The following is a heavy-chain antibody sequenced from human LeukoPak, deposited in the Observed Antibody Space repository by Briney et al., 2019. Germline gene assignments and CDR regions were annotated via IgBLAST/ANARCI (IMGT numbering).Heavy chain of an antibody. J-gene: IGHJ6*03. CDR1: GVSISGSNYY. V-gene: IGHV4-61*05. CDR2: IYYSGST. Sequence: SSETLSLTCTVSGVSISGSNYYWGWFRRPPGKGLEWVGYIYYSGSTNYNPSLKSRVTISVDTSKNQFSLKLTSVTAADTAVYYCARTTEGGYTYGYFYYYYMDVWGKGTTVTISS. CDR3: ARTTEGGYTYGYFYYYYMDV. D-gene: IGHD5-18*01.